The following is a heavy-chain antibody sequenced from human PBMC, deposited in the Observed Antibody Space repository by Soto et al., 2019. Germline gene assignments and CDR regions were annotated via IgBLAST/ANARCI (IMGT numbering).Heavy chain of an antibody. J-gene: IGHJ6*02. Sequence: SETLSLTCTVSGGSISSGGYYWSWIRQHPGKGLEWIGYIYYGGSTYYKPSLKSRVTISVDTSKNQFSLKLTSVTAADTAVYYCALVGYCSGGSCYGYYYYYGMDVWGQGTTVTVSS. CDR1: GGSISSGGYY. D-gene: IGHD2-15*01. CDR3: ALVGYCSGGSCYGYYYYYGMDV. V-gene: IGHV4-31*03. CDR2: IYYGGST.